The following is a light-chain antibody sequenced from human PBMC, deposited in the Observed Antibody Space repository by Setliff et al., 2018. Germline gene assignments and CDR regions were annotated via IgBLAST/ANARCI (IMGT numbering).Light chain of an antibody. CDR3: SSYTSSSTNV. CDR1: SSDVGGYNY. Sequence: ALTQPASVSGSPGQSITISCTGTSSDVGGYNYVSWYQQHPGKAPKLMIYEVSNRPSGVSNRFSGSKSGNAASLTISGLQAEDEADYYCSSYTSSSTNVFGTGTKGTVL. J-gene: IGLJ1*01. CDR2: EVS. V-gene: IGLV2-14*01.